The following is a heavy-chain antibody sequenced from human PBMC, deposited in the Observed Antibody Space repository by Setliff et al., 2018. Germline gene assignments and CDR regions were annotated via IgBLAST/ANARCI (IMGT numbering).Heavy chain of an antibody. CDR2: AYYSGTT. D-gene: IGHD2-2*01. Sequence: SETLSLTCAVSDFSVPTVYYWGWIRQPPGKGLEWIASAYYSGTTYYNPSLESRVTMSVDTSKSHFSLNLYSVTAADTAVYFCARTSTGRYFDLWGRGTLVTVSS. V-gene: IGHV4-38-2*01. CDR3: ARTSTGRYFDL. CDR1: DFSVPTVYY. J-gene: IGHJ2*01.